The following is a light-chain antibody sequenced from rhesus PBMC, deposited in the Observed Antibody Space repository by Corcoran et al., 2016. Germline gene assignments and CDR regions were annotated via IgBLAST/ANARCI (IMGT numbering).Light chain of an antibody. CDR2: DAS. V-gene: IGKV1-28*03. CDR1: QGISSY. Sequence: DIQMTQSPSSLSASVGDTVTITCRASQGISSYLNWFQQKPGKAPKLLIYDASSLESGVPSRFSGSGSGTDFTLTISSLQPEDFAAYYCLQQNSYPRTFGQGTKVEIK. J-gene: IGKJ1*01. CDR3: LQQNSYPRT.